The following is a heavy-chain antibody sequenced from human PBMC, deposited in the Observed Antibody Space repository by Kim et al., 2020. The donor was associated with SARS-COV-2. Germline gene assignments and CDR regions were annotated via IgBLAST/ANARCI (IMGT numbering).Heavy chain of an antibody. Sequence: ADSVKGRFTISRDDSKNTLYLQKNSLRAEDTALYYCAKGKVPAVAWFFDYWGQGTLVTVSS. D-gene: IGHD3-10*01. CDR3: AKGKVPAVAWFFDY. J-gene: IGHJ4*02. V-gene: IGHV3-23*01.